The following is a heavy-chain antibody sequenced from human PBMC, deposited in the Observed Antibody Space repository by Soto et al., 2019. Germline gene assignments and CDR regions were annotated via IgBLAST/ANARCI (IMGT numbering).Heavy chain of an antibody. D-gene: IGHD3-3*01. CDR3: ARDASYYSLWSGYYPSRNGMDV. CDR1: GFTFSSFG. V-gene: IGHV3-33*01. J-gene: IGHJ6*02. Sequence: QVQVVESGGGVVQPGRSLRLSCAASGFTFSSFGMHWVRQAPGKGLEWVSLIWYDGSKKSYGDSVKGRFTIPRDNPRNTVYLQMNSLRADDTAVYYCARDASYYSLWSGYYPSRNGMDVWGQGTTVTVSS. CDR2: IWYDGSKK.